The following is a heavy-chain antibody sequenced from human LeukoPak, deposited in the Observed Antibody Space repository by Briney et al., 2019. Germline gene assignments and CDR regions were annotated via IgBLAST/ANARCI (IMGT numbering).Heavy chain of an antibody. CDR1: GFTFSSYG. J-gene: IGHJ4*02. CDR3: ARVAEDYEDY. Sequence: GGSLRLSCAASGFTFSSYGMHWVRQAPGKGLEWVAVIWYDGSNKYYADSVKGRFTISRENAKNALYLRMNSLRAEDTAVYYCARVAEDYEDYWGQGTLVTVSS. D-gene: IGHD4-17*01. CDR2: IWYDGSNK. V-gene: IGHV3-33*01.